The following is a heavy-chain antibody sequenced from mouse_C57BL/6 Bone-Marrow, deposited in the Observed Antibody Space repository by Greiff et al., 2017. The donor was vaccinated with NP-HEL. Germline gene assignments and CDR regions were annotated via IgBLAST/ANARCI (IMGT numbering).Heavy chain of an antibody. J-gene: IGHJ4*01. D-gene: IGHD1-1*01. CDR3: ARKLIVYAMDY. CDR1: GYTFTSYW. Sequence: QVHVKQPGAELVKPGASVKMSCKASGYTFTSYWLTWVKQRPGQGLEWIGDIYPGSGSTNYNEKFKSKATLTVDTSSSTAYMQLSSLTSEDSAVYYCARKLIVYAMDYWGQGTSVTVSS. V-gene: IGHV1-55*01. CDR2: IYPGSGST.